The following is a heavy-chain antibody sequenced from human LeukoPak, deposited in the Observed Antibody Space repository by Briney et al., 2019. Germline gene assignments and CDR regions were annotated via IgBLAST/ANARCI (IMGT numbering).Heavy chain of an antibody. CDR1: GFTFSGYS. J-gene: IGHJ6*03. Sequence: GGSLRLSCAASGFTFSGYSMHWVRQAPGKGLEYVSAITSHGGYTYYADSVKGRFTISRDNSKNTLYLQMDSLRPEDMAVYYCARITMGATVANFYYYYMDVWGKGTTVTVSS. CDR2: ITSHGGYT. D-gene: IGHD3-3*01. CDR3: ARITMGATVANFYYYYMDV. V-gene: IGHV3-64*02.